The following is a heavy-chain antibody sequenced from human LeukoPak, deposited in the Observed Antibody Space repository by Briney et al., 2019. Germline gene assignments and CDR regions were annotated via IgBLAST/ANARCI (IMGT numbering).Heavy chain of an antibody. CDR2: ITGSGGST. J-gene: IGHJ4*02. D-gene: IGHD4-17*01. V-gene: IGHV3-23*01. Sequence: GGSLRPSCAASGFTFSSYAMAWVRQAPGKGLEWVSAITGSGGSTYYADSVKGRFTISRDNSKNTLYMQMSSLRAEDTAVYYCAKGDYGDCYWGQGTLVTVSS. CDR3: AKGDYGDCY. CDR1: GFTFSSYA.